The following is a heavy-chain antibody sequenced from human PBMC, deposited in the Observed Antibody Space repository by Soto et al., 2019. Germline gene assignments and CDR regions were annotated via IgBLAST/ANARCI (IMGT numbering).Heavy chain of an antibody. D-gene: IGHD2-2*01. CDR2: ISSSSSTI. V-gene: IGHV3-48*02. CDR3: ARERRFGGYCSSTSCYVRFSYFDY. Sequence: GGSLRLSCAASGFTFSSYSMNWVRQAPGKGLEWVSYISSSSSTIYYADSVKGRFTISRDNAKNSLYLQMNSLRDEDTAVYYCARERRFGGYCSSTSCYVRFSYFDYWGQGTLVTVSS. J-gene: IGHJ4*02. CDR1: GFTFSSYS.